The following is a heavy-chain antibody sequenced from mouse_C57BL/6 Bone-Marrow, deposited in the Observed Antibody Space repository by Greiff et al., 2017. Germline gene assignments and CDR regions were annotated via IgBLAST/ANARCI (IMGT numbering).Heavy chain of an antibody. Sequence: QVQLKQSGAELARPGASVKLSCKASGYTFTSYGISWVKQRTGQGLEWIGEIYPRSGNTYYNEKFKGKATLTADKSSSTAYMELRSLTSEDSAVYFCARDTYYSNLGSMDYWGRGTSVTVSS. D-gene: IGHD2-5*01. CDR2: IYPRSGNT. CDR1: GYTFTSYG. J-gene: IGHJ4*01. CDR3: ARDTYYSNLGSMDY. V-gene: IGHV1-81*01.